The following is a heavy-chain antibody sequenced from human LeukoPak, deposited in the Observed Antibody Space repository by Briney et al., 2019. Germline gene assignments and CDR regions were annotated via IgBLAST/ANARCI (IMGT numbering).Heavy chain of an antibody. CDR2: INPNSGGT. V-gene: IGHV1-2*04. CDR1: GYTFTDYY. J-gene: IGHJ4*02. D-gene: IGHD4-11*01. Sequence: ASVKVSCKASGYTFTDYYMYWVRQAPGQGLEWMGWINPNSGGTNYAQKFQGWVTMTRDTSISTAYMGLSRLRSDDTAVYYCARYSNSQSPFDYWGQGTLVTVSS. CDR3: ARYSNSQSPFDY.